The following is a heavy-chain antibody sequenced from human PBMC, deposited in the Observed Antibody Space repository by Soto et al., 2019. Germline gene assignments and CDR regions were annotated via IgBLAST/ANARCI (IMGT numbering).Heavy chain of an antibody. CDR3: ARDAISMVRGTNNRFDP. J-gene: IGHJ5*02. Sequence: EVQLLESGGGLVQPGGSLTLSCAASGFTFSNYAMSWVRQAPGKGVEWVSAISGVGISTYYADSVRGRFTIYRDNSRNTLYLLMNRLRAEDTAVYYCARDAISMVRGTNNRFDPWGQGTLVTVSS. V-gene: IGHV3-23*01. CDR2: ISGVGIST. CDR1: GFTFSNYA. D-gene: IGHD3-10*01.